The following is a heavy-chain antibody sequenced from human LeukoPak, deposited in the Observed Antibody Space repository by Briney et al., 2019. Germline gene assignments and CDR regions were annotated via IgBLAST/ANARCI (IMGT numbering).Heavy chain of an antibody. J-gene: IGHJ4*02. V-gene: IGHV1-18*01. CDR1: VYTFTSYA. CDR3: TRGFLRELELGGFNYFDY. CDR2: ISSYNGNT. D-gene: IGHD1-26*01. Sequence: ASVKVSSTASVYTFTSYAISSVRQAPGQGLEWMGWISSYNGNTNSAQKLQGRVTMNTDTSTSTAYMELRSQRSDDTAVYYCTRGFLRELELGGFNYFDYWGQGTLVTVSS.